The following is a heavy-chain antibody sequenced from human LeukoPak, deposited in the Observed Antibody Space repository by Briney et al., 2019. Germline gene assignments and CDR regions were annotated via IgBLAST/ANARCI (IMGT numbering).Heavy chain of an antibody. CDR2: ISYDGSNK. CDR3: AKDQIVGCTGWYYFDY. V-gene: IGHV3-30*18. D-gene: IGHD6-19*01. Sequence: PGRSLRLSCAASGFTFSNYGMHWVRQAPGKGLEWVAVISYDGSNKYYADSLKGRFTISRDNSKNTLYLQMNSLRAEDTAVYYCAKDQIVGCTGWYYFDYWGQGTLVTVSS. J-gene: IGHJ4*02. CDR1: GFTFSNYG.